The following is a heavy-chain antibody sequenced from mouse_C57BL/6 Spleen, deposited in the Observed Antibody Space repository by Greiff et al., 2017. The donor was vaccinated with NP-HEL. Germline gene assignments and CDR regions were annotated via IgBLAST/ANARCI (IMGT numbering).Heavy chain of an antibody. D-gene: IGHD1-1*01. CDR1: GFSLTSYG. J-gene: IGHJ4*01. CDR2: IWSDGST. CDR3: AKHGSSPYYAMDY. V-gene: IGHV2-6-1*01. Sequence: QVQLQQSGPGLVAPSQSLSITCTVSGFSLTSYGVHWVRQPPGKGLEWLVVIWSDGSTTYNSALKSRLSISKDNSKSQVFLKMNSLQTDDTAMYYCAKHGSSPYYAMDYWGQGTSVTVSS.